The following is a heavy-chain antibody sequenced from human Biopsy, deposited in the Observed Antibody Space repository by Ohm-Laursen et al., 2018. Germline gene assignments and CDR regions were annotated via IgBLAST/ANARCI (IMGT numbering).Heavy chain of an antibody. D-gene: IGHD4-23*01. J-gene: IGHJ4*02. Sequence: SLRLSCTASGFTFSDYYMNWIRQAPGKGLEWVSFITNTGRTVYADSVKGRFTISRDNADNSLHLQMKSLRAEDTAVYYCARGSNDFGGLYFPRWGQGILLTVSS. CDR2: ITNTGRTV. CDR1: GFTFSDYY. CDR3: ARGSNDFGGLYFPR. V-gene: IGHV3-11*01.